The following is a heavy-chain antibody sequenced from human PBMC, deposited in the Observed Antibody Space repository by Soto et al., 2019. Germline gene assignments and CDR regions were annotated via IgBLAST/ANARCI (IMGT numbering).Heavy chain of an antibody. J-gene: IGHJ6*02. D-gene: IGHD5-18*01. CDR3: TTDLGYSYGISEYYYYYEGMDV. Sequence: EVSLRRSCAASGFTFSKAWVNWVRQAPGKGLEWVGRIKSKTDGGTTDYAAPVKGRFTISRDDSKNTLYLQMNSPKTEGTAVYYCTTDLGYSYGISEYYYYYEGMDVWGQGTTVTVSS. CDR2: IKSKTDGGTT. CDR1: GFTFSKAW. V-gene: IGHV3-15*07.